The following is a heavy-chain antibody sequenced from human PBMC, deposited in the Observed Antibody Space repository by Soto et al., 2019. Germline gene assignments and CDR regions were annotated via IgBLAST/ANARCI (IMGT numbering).Heavy chain of an antibody. D-gene: IGHD2-8*01. CDR3: AKRPYCTNGVCDPYYYYGVDV. CDR1: GFTFSAYA. V-gene: IGHV3-23*01. CDR2: ISGGGVSA. Sequence: GGSLRLSCAASGFTFSAYAMSWVRQAPGKGLEWVSAISGGGVSADYADSVKGRFTISRDNSKNTLYLQMNSLRAEDTAVYYCAKRPYCTNGVCDPYYYYGVDVWGQGTTVTVSS. J-gene: IGHJ6*02.